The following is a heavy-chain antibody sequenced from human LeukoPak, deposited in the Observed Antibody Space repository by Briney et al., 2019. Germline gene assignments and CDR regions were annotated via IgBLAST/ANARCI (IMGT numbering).Heavy chain of an antibody. CDR1: GYMFSAYW. Sequence: GESLKISCKGFGYMFSAYWIGWVRQMPGRGLEWMGIIYPGDSDTRYSPSFQGQVTISADKSISTAYLQWNNLKASDTAMYYCARQGLAVPGEAGYWGQGTLVTVSS. CDR2: IYPGDSDT. V-gene: IGHV5-51*01. CDR3: ARQGLAVPGEAGY. D-gene: IGHD6-19*01. J-gene: IGHJ4*02.